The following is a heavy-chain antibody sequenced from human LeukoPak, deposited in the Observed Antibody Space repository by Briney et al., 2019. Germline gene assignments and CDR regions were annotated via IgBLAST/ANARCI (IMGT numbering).Heavy chain of an antibody. V-gene: IGHV4-59*01. Sequence: SETLSLTCAVYGGSFSGYYWSWIRQPPGKGLEWIGYIYYSGSTNYNPSLKSRVTISVDTSKNQFSLKLSSVTAADTAVYYCARGQPRIAAAGLLDYWGQGTLVTVSS. J-gene: IGHJ4*02. D-gene: IGHD6-13*01. CDR3: ARGQPRIAAAGLLDY. CDR1: GGSFSGYY. CDR2: IYYSGST.